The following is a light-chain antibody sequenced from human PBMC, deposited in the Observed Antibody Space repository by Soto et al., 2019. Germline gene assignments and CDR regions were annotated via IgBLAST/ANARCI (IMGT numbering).Light chain of an antibody. CDR2: EVS. V-gene: IGLV2-8*01. CDR1: SSDVGGYNY. Sequence: QSALTQPPSASGSPGQSVTISCTGTSSDVGGYNYVSWYQQHPGKAPKFMIYEVSKRPSGVPDRFSGSKSGNTASLTVCGLHAEDDADYYCSSYAGSNFVVFGGGTKVTVL. J-gene: IGLJ2*01. CDR3: SSYAGSNFVV.